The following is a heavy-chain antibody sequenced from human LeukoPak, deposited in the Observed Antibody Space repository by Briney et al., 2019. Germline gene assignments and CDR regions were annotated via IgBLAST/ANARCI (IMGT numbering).Heavy chain of an antibody. V-gene: IGHV1-18*01. J-gene: IGHJ3*02. CDR1: GYTFTSYG. D-gene: IGHD6-19*01. Sequence: GASVKVSCKASGYTFTSYGISWVRQAPGQGLEWMGWISAYNGNTNYAQKLQGRVTMTTDTSTSTAYMELRSLRSDDTAVYYCARDDSSGWYGRAFDTWGQGTMVTVSS. CDR3: ARDDSSGWYGRAFDT. CDR2: ISAYNGNT.